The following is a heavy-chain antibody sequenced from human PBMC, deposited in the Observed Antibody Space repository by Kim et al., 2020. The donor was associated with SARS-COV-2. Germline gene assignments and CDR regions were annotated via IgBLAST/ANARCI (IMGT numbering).Heavy chain of an antibody. Sequence: SETLYLTCTVSGGSISSGGYYWSWIRQHPGKGLEWIGYIYYSGSTYYNPSLKSRVTISVDTSKNQFSLKLSSVTAADTAVYYCARDNLYGSGSYYYYYGMDVWGQGTTVTVSS. CDR1: GGSISSGGYY. CDR2: IYYSGST. CDR3: ARDNLYGSGSYYYYYGMDV. D-gene: IGHD3-10*01. V-gene: IGHV4-31*03. J-gene: IGHJ6*02.